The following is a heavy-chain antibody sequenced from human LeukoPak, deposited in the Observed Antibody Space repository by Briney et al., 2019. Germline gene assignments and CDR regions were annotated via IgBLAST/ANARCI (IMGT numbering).Heavy chain of an antibody. CDR3: ARVMAGSYGYYYYYYYMDV. CDR2: IKQDGSEK. J-gene: IGHJ6*03. D-gene: IGHD5-18*01. V-gene: IGHV3-7*01. Sequence: GGSLRLSCAASGFTFSSYWMSWVRQAPGKGLEWVANIKQDGSEKYYVDSVKGRFTISRDNAKNSLYLQMNSLRAEDTAVYYCARVMAGSYGYYYYYYYMDVWGKGTTVTVSS. CDR1: GFTFSSYW.